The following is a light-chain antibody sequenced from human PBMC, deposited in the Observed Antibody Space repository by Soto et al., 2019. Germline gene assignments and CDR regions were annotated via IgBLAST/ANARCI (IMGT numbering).Light chain of an antibody. CDR3: SSWDASLNGYV. CDR2: NSY. CDR1: SSNIGSKT. J-gene: IGLJ1*01. V-gene: IGLV1-44*01. Sequence: QSGLTQPPSASETPGQSVTISCSGSSSNIGSKTVNWYQQLPGTVPKLLIYNSYQRPSGVPDRFSASKSGTSASLAISGLESEDEADYYCSSWDASLNGYVFGTGTKVTVL.